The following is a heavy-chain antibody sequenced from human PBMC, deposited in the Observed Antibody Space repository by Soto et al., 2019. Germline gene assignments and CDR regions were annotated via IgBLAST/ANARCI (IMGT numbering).Heavy chain of an antibody. V-gene: IGHV3-33*01. CDR3: ARGLSGDYYYYYGMDV. J-gene: IGHJ6*02. CDR2: IWYDGSNK. Sequence: PGGSLRLSCAASGFTFSSYGMHWVRQAPGKGLEWVAVIWYDGSNKYYADSVKGRFTISRDNSKNTLYLQMNSLRAEDTAVYYCARGLSGDYYYYYGMDVWGQGTTVTVSS. CDR1: GFTFSSYG. D-gene: IGHD3-10*01.